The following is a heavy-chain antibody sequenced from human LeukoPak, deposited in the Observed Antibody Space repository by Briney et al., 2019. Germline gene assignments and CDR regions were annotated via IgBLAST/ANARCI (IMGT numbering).Heavy chain of an antibody. J-gene: IGHJ4*02. Sequence: GGSLRLSCAASGITFSNYALSWVRQAPGKGLEWVSGISGSGGGTHYADSVKGRFIISTDNSKNTLYLQMNSLRAEDTAVYYCAKALPSSTVDYWGQGTLVTVSS. CDR3: AKALPSSTVDY. V-gene: IGHV3-23*01. CDR1: GITFSNYA. CDR2: ISGSGGGT. D-gene: IGHD6-6*01.